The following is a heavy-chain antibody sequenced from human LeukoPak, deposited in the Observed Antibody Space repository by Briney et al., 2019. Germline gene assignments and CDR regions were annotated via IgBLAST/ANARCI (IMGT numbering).Heavy chain of an antibody. J-gene: IGHJ4*02. D-gene: IGHD3-22*01. CDR3: ARAPYDSSGYSFDY. CDR2: ISSSGSTI. V-gene: IGHV3-48*04. Sequence: PGGSLRLSCAASGFTFSSYSMNWVRQAPGKGLEWVSYISSSGSTIYYADSVKGRFTISRDNAKNSLYLQMNSLRAEDTAVYYCARAPYDSSGYSFDYWGQGTLVTVSS. CDR1: GFTFSSYS.